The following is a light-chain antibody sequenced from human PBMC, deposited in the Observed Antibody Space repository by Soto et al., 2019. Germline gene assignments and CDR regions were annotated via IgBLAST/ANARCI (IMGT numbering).Light chain of an antibody. CDR1: QSVNSN. J-gene: IGKJ3*01. CDR3: QKYNNWPFN. Sequence: EIVLTQSPVTLSVSPGERATLSFSASQSVNSNLALYQQKPGQAPRLLIYGASTRATGIPASFIGNGSVTEFTLTASSLQPEDFAVYYCQKYNNWPFNFGPGTKVDIK. V-gene: IGKV3-15*01. CDR2: GAS.